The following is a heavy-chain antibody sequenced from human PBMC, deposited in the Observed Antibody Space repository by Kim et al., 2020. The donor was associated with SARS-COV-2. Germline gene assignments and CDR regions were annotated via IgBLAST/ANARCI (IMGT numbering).Heavy chain of an antibody. CDR1: GFTFDDYT. CDR3: AKERRAYCGGDCYSALGY. V-gene: IGHV3-43*01. J-gene: IGHJ4*02. CDR2: ISWDGGST. Sequence: GGSLRLSCAASGFTFDDYTMHWVRQAPGKGLEWVSLISWDGGSTYYADSVKGRFTISRDNSKNSLYLQMNSLRTEDTSLYYCAKERRAYCGGDCYSALGYWGQGTLVTVSS. D-gene: IGHD2-21*02.